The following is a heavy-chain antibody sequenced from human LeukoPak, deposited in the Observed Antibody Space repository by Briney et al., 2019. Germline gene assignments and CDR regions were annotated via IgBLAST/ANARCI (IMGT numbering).Heavy chain of an antibody. CDR2: FYYSGST. Sequence: KPSETLSLTCTVSGGSTSSYYWSWIRQPPGKGLEWIGYFYYSGSTNYNPSLKSRVTISVDTSKNQFSLKLSSVTAADTAVYYCASTPVPAAISSYYYGMDVWGQGTTVTVSS. V-gene: IGHV4-59*08. D-gene: IGHD2-2*01. J-gene: IGHJ6*02. CDR3: ASTPVPAAISSYYYGMDV. CDR1: GGSTSSYY.